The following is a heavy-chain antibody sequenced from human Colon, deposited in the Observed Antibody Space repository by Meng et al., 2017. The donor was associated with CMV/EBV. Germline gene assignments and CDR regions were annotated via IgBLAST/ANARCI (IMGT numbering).Heavy chain of an antibody. CDR3: GTFGGDFDY. Sequence: QFHLMQVGAEMKEPGASVKVCWTASGYTFTGYLIPWVRQAPGQGLEWMGWINPYSGDTIYAQKFEVGVTMTRDASITTAYLELSSLKADDTAVYYCGTFGGDFDYWGQGTLVTVSS. J-gene: IGHJ4*02. CDR1: GYTFTGYL. CDR2: INPYSGDT. V-gene: IGHV1-2*02. D-gene: IGHD3-3*01.